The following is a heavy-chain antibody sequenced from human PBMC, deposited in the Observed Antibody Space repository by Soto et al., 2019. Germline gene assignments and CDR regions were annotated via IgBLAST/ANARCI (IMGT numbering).Heavy chain of an antibody. CDR3: AKDRDYSNYGLGQVDY. J-gene: IGHJ4*02. Sequence: QVQLVESGGGVVQPGRSLRLSCAASGFTFSSYGMHWVRQAPGKGLEWVAVISYDGSNKYYADSVKGRFTISGDNSKNTLYLQMNSLRAEDTAVYYCAKDRDYSNYGLGQVDYWGQGTLVTVSS. CDR2: ISYDGSNK. D-gene: IGHD4-4*01. V-gene: IGHV3-30*18. CDR1: GFTFSSYG.